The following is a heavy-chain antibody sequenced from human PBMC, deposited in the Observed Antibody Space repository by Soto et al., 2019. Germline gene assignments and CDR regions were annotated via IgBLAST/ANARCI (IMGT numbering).Heavy chain of an antibody. CDR2: IYYSGST. CDR1: GGSISCRSYY. V-gene: IGHV4-39*01. D-gene: IGHD6-13*01. J-gene: IGHJ4*02. CDR3: AKGYSRSC. Sequence: QLQLQESGPGLVKPSETLSLTCTVSGGSISCRSYYLGWILTPPGKGLVWIGSIYYSGSTYYNPSLRSRFTICVETSKNQFSLKLRSVTAEDTAVYYCAKGYSRSCWGQGTLVTVSS.